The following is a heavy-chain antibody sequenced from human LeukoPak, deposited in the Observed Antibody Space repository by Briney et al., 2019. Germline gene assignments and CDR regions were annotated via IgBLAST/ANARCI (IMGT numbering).Heavy chain of an antibody. Sequence: GGSLRLSCAASGFTFSSYAMHWVRQAPGKGLEWVAVISYDGSNKYYADSVKGRFTISRDNSKNTLYLQMNSLRAEDTAVYYCAREHTVAGKYYFDYWGQGTLVTVSS. V-gene: IGHV3-30-3*01. CDR3: AREHTVAGKYYFDY. D-gene: IGHD6-19*01. CDR1: GFTFSSYA. CDR2: ISYDGSNK. J-gene: IGHJ4*02.